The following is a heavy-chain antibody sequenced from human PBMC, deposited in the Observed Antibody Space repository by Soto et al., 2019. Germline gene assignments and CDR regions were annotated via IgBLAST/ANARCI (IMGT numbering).Heavy chain of an antibody. D-gene: IGHD2-21*02. CDR2: IIPIFGTA. CDR3: ARDLFCGGDCYLPDY. Sequence: SVKVSCKASGGTFSSYAISCVRQAPGQGLEWMGGIIPIFGTANYAQKFQGRVTITADESTSTAYMELSSLRSEDTAVYYCARDLFCGGDCYLPDYWGQGTLVTVSS. V-gene: IGHV1-69*13. CDR1: GGTFSSYA. J-gene: IGHJ4*02.